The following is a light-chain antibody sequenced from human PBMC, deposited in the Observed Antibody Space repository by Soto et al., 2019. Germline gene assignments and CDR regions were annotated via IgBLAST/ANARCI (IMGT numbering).Light chain of an antibody. CDR1: QSVSSY. J-gene: IGKJ1*01. CDR3: QQRSNDVT. CDR2: DSS. V-gene: IGKV3-11*01. Sequence: EIVLTQSPATLSLSPGERATLSCRASQSVSSYLAWYQQKPGQAPRLLIYDSSNRATGIPARFSGSGSGTDCTLTISSLEPEDFAVYDCQQRSNDVTFGQGTKVEIK.